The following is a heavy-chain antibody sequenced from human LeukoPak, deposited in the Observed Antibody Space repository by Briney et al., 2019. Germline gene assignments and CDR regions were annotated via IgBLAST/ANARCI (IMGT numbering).Heavy chain of an antibody. CDR3: AKDVRSSGWSDAFDI. J-gene: IGHJ3*02. V-gene: IGHV1-46*01. CDR2: INPSGGST. CDR1: GYTFTSYY. Sequence: ASVKVSCKASGYTFTSYYMHWVRQAPGQGLEWMGIINPSGGSTSYAQKFQGRVTMTRDTSTSTVYMELSSLRSEDTAVYYCAKDVRSSGWSDAFDIWGQGTMVTVSS. D-gene: IGHD6-19*01.